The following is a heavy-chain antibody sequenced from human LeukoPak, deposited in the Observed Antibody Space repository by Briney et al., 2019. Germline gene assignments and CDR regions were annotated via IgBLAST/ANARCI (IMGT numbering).Heavy chain of an antibody. D-gene: IGHD5-18*01. CDR1: GFXVSSNY. J-gene: IGHJ3*02. Sequence: GGSLRLSCAASGFXVSSNYISWVRQAPGKGLEWVSVIYSGGSTYYADSVKGRFTISRDNSKNTLYLQMNSLRAEDTAVYYCAVPHTAMDHDAFDIWGQGTMVTVSS. V-gene: IGHV3-66*01. CDR2: IYSGGST. CDR3: AVPHTAMDHDAFDI.